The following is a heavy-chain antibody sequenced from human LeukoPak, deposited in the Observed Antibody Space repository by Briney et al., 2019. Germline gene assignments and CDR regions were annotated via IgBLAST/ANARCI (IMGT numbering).Heavy chain of an antibody. D-gene: IGHD1-26*01. CDR2: IYYSGST. Sequence: PSETLSLTCTVSSGSISSSSYYWGWIRQPPGQGLEWIGTIYYSGSTYYNPSLKSRVTISVDTSKNQFSLKLSSVTAADTAVYYCARHQHSGSYYVGAFDIWGQGTMVTVSS. J-gene: IGHJ3*02. CDR1: SGSISSSSYY. CDR3: ARHQHSGSYYVGAFDI. V-gene: IGHV4-39*01.